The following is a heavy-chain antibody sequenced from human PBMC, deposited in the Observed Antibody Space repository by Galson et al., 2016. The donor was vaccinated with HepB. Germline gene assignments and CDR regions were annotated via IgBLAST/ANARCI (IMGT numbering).Heavy chain of an antibody. J-gene: IGHJ4*02. CDR2: MSFDGTKT. Sequence: SLRLSCAASGFTFSAYAVHWVRRAPGKGLEWVALMSFDGTKTSYADPAKGRFTVSRDNSMNTLNLQLGSLRPEDTAVYYCAREIEGDHGPYFDLWGQGTLVTVSS. CDR3: AREIEGDHGPYFDL. V-gene: IGHV3-30*04. CDR1: GFTFSAYA. D-gene: IGHD1-26*01.